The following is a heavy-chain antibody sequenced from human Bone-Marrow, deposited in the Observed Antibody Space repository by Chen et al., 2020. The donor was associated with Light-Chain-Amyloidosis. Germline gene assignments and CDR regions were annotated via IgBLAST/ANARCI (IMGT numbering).Heavy chain of an antibody. J-gene: IGHJ4*02. Sequence: EGQLEQSGPEVKQPGESLKITCKGSGYTFPNYWIGWVRQMPGKGLELMVVIYPDDSDARYSPSFEGQVTISADKSITTAYLQWRSLKASDTAMYYCARRRDGYNFDYWGQGTLVTVSS. V-gene: IGHV5-51*01. D-gene: IGHD5-12*01. CDR2: IYPDDSDA. CDR3: ARRRDGYNFDY. CDR1: GYTFPNYW.